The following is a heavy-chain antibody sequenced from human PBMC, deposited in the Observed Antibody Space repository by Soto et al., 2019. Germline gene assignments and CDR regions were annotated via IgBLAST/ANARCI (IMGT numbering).Heavy chain of an antibody. CDR1: GESISSSSYY. V-gene: IGHV4-39*01. CDR2: IYYSGRT. Sequence: SETLSLTCIVSGESISSSSYYWGWIRQPPGKGLEWIGSIYYSGRTYYNPSFKSRVTISIDTSKDQFSLKLSSVTATDTAVYYCARQRTTVVTQAYFDHWGQGALVTVSS. CDR3: ARQRTTVVTQAYFDH. J-gene: IGHJ4*02. D-gene: IGHD2-21*02.